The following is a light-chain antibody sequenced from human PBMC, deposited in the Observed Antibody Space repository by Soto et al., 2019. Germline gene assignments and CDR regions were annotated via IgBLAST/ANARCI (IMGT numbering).Light chain of an antibody. V-gene: IGKV1-5*03. CDR2: KAS. CDR3: EQYYNYPKT. J-gene: IGKJ1*01. CDR1: QSVRSW. Sequence: DIPMTQSPSTLSASVGDRVTITCRASQSVRSWLAWYQQRPGKAPKVLISKASNLENGVPSRFSGSGSGTEFTLTITSLQPDDFATYYCEQYYNYPKTFGQGTKVDIK.